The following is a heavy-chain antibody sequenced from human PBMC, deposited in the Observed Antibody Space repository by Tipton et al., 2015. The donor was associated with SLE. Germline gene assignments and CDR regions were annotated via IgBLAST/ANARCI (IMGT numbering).Heavy chain of an antibody. D-gene: IGHD2-21*01. CDR1: GGSFTSSSYY. J-gene: IGHJ6*02. V-gene: IGHV4-34*01. CDR3: AREVISAYYYYGMDV. CDR2: INHSGST. Sequence: TLSLTCAVYGGSFTSSSYYWAWIRQSPGKGVEWIGEINHSGSTNYNPSLKSRVTISVDTSKNQFSLRLSSVTAADTAMYYCAREVISAYYYYGMDVWGQGTTVTVSS.